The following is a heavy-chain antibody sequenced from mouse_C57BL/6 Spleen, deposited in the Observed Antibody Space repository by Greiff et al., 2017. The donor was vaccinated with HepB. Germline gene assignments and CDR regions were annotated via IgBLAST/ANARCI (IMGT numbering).Heavy chain of an antibody. CDR3: ARRYYGAMDY. Sequence: EVHLVESGGGLVKPGGSLKLSCAASGFTFSDYGMHWVRQAPEKGLEWVAYISSGSSTIYYADTVKGRFTISRDNAKNTLFLQMTSLRSEDTAMYYCARRYYGAMDYWGQGTSVTVSS. V-gene: IGHV5-17*01. CDR1: GFTFSDYG. D-gene: IGHD1-1*01. J-gene: IGHJ4*01. CDR2: ISSGSSTI.